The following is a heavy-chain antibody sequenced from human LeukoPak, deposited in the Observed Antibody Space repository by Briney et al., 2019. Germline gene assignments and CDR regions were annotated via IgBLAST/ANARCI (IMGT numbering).Heavy chain of an antibody. CDR2: ISSSGSAI. J-gene: IGHJ4*02. CDR1: GFTFSSYE. V-gene: IGHV3-48*03. CDR3: ARETTVATGDFDY. D-gene: IGHD4-23*01. Sequence: GGSLRLSCAASGFTFSSYEMNWVRQAPGKGLEWGSYISSSGSAIHYAGSVKGRFTISRDNVKNSLYLQMNSLRVEDTAVYYCARETTVATGDFDYWGQGTLVTVSS.